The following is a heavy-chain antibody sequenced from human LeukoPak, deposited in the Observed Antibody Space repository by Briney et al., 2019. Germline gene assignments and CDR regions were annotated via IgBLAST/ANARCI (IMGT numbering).Heavy chain of an antibody. J-gene: IGHJ4*02. CDR3: AKTHRARVATIKGARYFDY. Sequence: PGGSLRLSCAASGLTFGSYAMTWARQAPGKGLEWVSAISGSGGSTYYADSVKGRFTISRDNSKNTLYLQMNSLRAEDTAVYYCAKTHRARVATIKGARYFDYWGQGTLVTVSS. CDR1: GLTFGSYA. CDR2: ISGSGGST. D-gene: IGHD5-12*01. V-gene: IGHV3-23*01.